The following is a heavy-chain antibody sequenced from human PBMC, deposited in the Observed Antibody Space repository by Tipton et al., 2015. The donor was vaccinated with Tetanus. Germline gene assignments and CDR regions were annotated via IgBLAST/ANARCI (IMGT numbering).Heavy chain of an antibody. V-gene: IGHV3-23*01. CDR3: AKDQGPVYGDQLEY. J-gene: IGHJ4*02. CDR1: GFTFSKKA. Sequence: SLRLSCAVSGFTFSKKAMAWVRQAPGRGLEWVSGISGGGDNTHYAESLKGRFTISRDNSKDRLYLQLNSLRAEDTAVYYCAKDQGPVYGDQLEYWGQGILVTVSS. D-gene: IGHD4-17*01. CDR2: ISGGGDNT.